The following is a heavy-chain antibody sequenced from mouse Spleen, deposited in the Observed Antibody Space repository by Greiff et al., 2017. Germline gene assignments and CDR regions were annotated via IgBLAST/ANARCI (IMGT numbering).Heavy chain of an antibody. Sequence: QVQLQQSGPGLVAPSQSLSITCTVSGFSLTNYAVHWVRQSPGKGLEWLGVIWSDGSTDYNAAFISRLSISKDNSKSQVFFKMNSLQADDTAIYYCASGIYYGNSPFDYWGQGTTLTVSS. J-gene: IGHJ2*01. V-gene: IGHV2-4-1*01. CDR1: GFSLTNYA. D-gene: IGHD2-1*01. CDR3: ASGIYYGNSPFDY. CDR2: IWSDGST.